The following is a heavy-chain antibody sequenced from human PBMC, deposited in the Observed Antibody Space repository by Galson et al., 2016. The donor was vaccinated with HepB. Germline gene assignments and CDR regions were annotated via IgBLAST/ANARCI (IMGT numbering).Heavy chain of an antibody. D-gene: IGHD2-2*01. CDR3: ARDPRKIRYQLLEIYYYYYAMDV. V-gene: IGHV1-18*01. CDR2: ISAYNGNT. Sequence: SVKVSCKASGYTFTTYGISWVRQAPGQGLEWMGWISAYNGNTNYAQKLQGRVPMTTDTSTSTAYMELRSLRSDDTAVYYRARDPRKIRYQLLEIYYYYYAMDVWGQGTTVTVSS. J-gene: IGHJ6*02. CDR1: GYTFTTYG.